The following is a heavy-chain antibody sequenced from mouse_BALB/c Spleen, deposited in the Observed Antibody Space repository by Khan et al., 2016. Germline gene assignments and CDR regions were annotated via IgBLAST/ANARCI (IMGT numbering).Heavy chain of an antibody. CDR3: ARRNSVTSACFAY. CDR2: INTETGEP. V-gene: IGHV9-2-1*01. J-gene: IGHJ3*01. CDR1: GYTFTDYS. Sequence: QIQLVQSGPELKKPGETVKISCKASGYTFTDYSMHWVKQAPGKGLKWVGWINTETGEPTYADDFKGRFAFSLETSASTAYLQINNLKNEDTATYFCARRNSVTSACFAYWGQGTLVTVSA.